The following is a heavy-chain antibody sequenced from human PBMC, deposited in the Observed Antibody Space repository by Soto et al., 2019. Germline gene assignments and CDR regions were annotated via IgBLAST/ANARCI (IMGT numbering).Heavy chain of an antibody. D-gene: IGHD6-19*01. J-gene: IGHJ4*02. V-gene: IGHV1-2*02. CDR2: INPNSGGT. CDR1: GYTFTGYY. CDR3: ARDPSGSALLNY. Sequence: ASVKVSCKASGYTFTGYYMHWVRQAPGQGLEWMGWINPNSGGTNYAQKFQGRVTMTRDTSISTAYMELSRLRSDDTAVYYCARDPSGSALLNYWGQGTLVTVYS.